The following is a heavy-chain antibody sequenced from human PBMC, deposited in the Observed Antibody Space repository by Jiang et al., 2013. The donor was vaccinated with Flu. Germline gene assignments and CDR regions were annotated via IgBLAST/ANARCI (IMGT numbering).Heavy chain of an antibody. J-gene: IGHJ6*02. Sequence: PGLVKPSETLSLTCTVSGGSISSSSYYWGWIRQPPGKGLEWIGSIYYSGSTYYNPSLKSRVTISVDTSKNQFSLKLSSVTAADTAVYYCARLGGVRGYTFYGMDVWGQGTTVTVSS. CDR1: GGSISSSSYY. CDR2: IYYSGST. CDR3: ARLGGVRGYTFYGMDV. V-gene: IGHV4-39*01. D-gene: IGHD5-18*01.